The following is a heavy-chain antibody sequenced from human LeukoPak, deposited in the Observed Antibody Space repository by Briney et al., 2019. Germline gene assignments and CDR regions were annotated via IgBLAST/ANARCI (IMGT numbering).Heavy chain of an antibody. CDR1: GFTFSDSA. V-gene: IGHV3-23*01. J-gene: IGHJ4*02. CDR3: AKDIEASI. D-gene: IGHD2-15*01. CDR2: ISHSGANT. Sequence: GGSLRLSCAASGFTFSDSAMDWVRQAPGKGLEWVSLISHSGANTFYADSVKGRFSVSRDNSKKTMYLQMNSLRAEDTAVYYCAKDIEASIWGQGTLVGVSS.